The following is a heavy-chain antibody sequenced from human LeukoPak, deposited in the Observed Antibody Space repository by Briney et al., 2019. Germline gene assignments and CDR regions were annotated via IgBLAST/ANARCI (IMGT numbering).Heavy chain of an antibody. CDR3: AKDYYDILTGYSYFDY. CDR2: ISYDGSNK. Sequence: PGECLRLACAADGFTFSSYGMQWVRQAAGKGLGWEGVISYDGSNKYYADSVKGRFTISRDNSKNTLYLQMNSLRAEDTAVYYCAKDYYDILTGYSYFDYWGQGTLVTVSS. D-gene: IGHD3-9*01. CDR1: GFTFSSYG. J-gene: IGHJ4*02. V-gene: IGHV3-30*18.